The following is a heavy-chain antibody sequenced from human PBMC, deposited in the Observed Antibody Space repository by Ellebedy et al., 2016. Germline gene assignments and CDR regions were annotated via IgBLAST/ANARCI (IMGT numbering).Heavy chain of an antibody. J-gene: IGHJ4*02. Sequence: GGSLRLXXTVSRFTFSDYAMNWVRQAPGKGLEWVSSISGSGGSTYYIDSVKGRFTISRDNSRNTLYLQVDGLIAEDTAVYYGAKSGGISEWRLFHFDYWGQGTLVTVSS. V-gene: IGHV3-23*02. CDR2: ISGSGGST. CDR3: AKSGGISEWRLFHFDY. CDR1: RFTFSDYA. D-gene: IGHD3-3*01.